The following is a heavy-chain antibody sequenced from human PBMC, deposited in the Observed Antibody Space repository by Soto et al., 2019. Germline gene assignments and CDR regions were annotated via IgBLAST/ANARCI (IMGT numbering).Heavy chain of an antibody. CDR3: ARDVVVAGKDYGMDV. D-gene: IGHD6-19*01. CDR2: ISYDESNK. V-gene: IGHV3-30*03. J-gene: IGHJ6*02. Sequence: QVQLVESGGGVVQPGRSLRLSCAASGFTFSSYGMHWVRQAPGKGLEWVAVISYDESNKYYADSVKGRFTISRDNSKNTRYLQMNSLRAEDTAVYYCARDVVVAGKDYGMDVWGQGTTVTVSS. CDR1: GFTFSSYG.